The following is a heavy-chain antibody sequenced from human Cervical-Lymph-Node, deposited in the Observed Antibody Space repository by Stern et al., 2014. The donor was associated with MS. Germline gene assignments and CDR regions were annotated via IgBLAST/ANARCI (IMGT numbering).Heavy chain of an antibody. V-gene: IGHV4-61*02. CDR1: GGSISSGSHY. CDR3: AREWIYEVSWFDT. Sequence: QVQLQESGPGLVKPSQTLSLTCTVSGGSISSGSHYWSWIRQPAGKGLEWVGRIYSTGRATYTPPFKGRITMSVDTSKTQFSRELRSVTAADTAVYFCAREWIYEVSWFDTWGQGSLVTVSS. J-gene: IGHJ5*02. CDR2: IYSTGRA. D-gene: IGHD5/OR15-5a*01.